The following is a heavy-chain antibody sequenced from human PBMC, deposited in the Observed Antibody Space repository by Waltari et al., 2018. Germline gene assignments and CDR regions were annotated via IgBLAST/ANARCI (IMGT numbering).Heavy chain of an antibody. CDR2: INHIGST. V-gene: IGHV4-34*01. CDR3: ARVGAQQLGSARDY. D-gene: IGHD6-13*01. CDR1: GGSFSGYY. J-gene: IGHJ4*02. Sequence: QVQLQQWSAGLLKPSETLSLTCAVYGGSFSGYYWSWISQPTGKGREWIGEINHIGSTNYNPSLKSRVTISVDTSNNQSSLKLSSVTAADTAVYYCARVGAQQLGSARDYWGQGTLVTVSS.